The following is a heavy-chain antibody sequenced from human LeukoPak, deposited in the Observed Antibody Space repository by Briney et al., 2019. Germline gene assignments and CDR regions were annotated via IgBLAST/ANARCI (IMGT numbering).Heavy chain of an antibody. J-gene: IGHJ5*02. CDR2: IYYSGST. CDR3: ARRTRRITMIVVVTGADQAAQNWFDP. Sequence: SETLSLTCTVSGGSISSSSYYWGWIRQPPGKGLEWIGSIYYSGSTYYNPSLKSRVTISVDTSKNQFSLKLSSVTAADTAVYYCARRTRRITMIVVVTGADQAAQNWFDPWGQGTLVTVSS. D-gene: IGHD3-22*01. V-gene: IGHV4-39*01. CDR1: GGSISSSSYY.